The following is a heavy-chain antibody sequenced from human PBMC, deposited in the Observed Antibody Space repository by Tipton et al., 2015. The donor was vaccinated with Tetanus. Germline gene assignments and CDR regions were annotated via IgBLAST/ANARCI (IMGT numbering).Heavy chain of an antibody. J-gene: IGHJ4*02. D-gene: IGHD2-21*01. CDR2: VDYTGHT. Sequence: GLVKPSETLSLTCTVSGGSISGSRNFWGWIRQTPARGLEWIGSVDYTGHTYHNPSLKSRVTLSVDVSKNQFSLRVSSVTAADTAPYFCARDSHVGAPVVNCFDRWGLGTLVTVSS. CDR3: ARDSHVGAPVVNCFDR. CDR1: GGSISGSRNF. V-gene: IGHV4-39*02.